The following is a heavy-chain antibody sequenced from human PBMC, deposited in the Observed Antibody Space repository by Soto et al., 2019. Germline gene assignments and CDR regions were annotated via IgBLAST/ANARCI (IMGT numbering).Heavy chain of an antibody. V-gene: IGHV3-74*01. D-gene: IGHD3-16*02. CDR2: INSDGSST. J-gene: IGHJ4*02. Sequence: GGSLRLSCAASGFTFSSYWMHWVRQAPGKGLVWVSRINSDGSSTSYADSVKGRFTISRDNAKNTLYLQMNGLRAEDTAVYYCARVNDYVWGSYRYNDYFDYWGQGTLVTV. CDR1: GFTFSSYW. CDR3: ARVNDYVWGSYRYNDYFDY.